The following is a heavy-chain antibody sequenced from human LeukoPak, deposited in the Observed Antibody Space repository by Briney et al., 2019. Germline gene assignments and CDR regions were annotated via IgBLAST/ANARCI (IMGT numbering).Heavy chain of an antibody. J-gene: IGHJ6*02. V-gene: IGHV3-15*01. CDR3: TTTYGSGSYWVYYGMDV. Sequence: GGSLRLSCAASGFTFSNAWMSWVRQAPGKGLEWVGRIKSKTDGGTTDYAAPVKGRFTISRDDSKNTLYLQMNSLKTEDTAVYYCTTTYGSGSYWVYYGMDVWGQGTTVTVSS. CDR2: IKSKTDGGTT. CDR1: GFTFSNAW. D-gene: IGHD3-10*01.